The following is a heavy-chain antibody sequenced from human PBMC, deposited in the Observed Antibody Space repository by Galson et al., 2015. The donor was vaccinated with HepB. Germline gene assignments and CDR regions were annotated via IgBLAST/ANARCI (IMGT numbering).Heavy chain of an antibody. CDR3: ARHSSYYYDSSGRFDY. CDR2: IIPILGIA. CDR1: GGTFSSYT. D-gene: IGHD3-22*01. Sequence: SVKVSCKASGGTFSSYTISWVRQAPGQGLEWMGRIIPILGIANYAQKFQDRVTITADKSTSTAYLQWSSLKASDTAMYYCARHSSYYYDSSGRFDYWGQGTLVTVSS. V-gene: IGHV1-69*02. J-gene: IGHJ4*02.